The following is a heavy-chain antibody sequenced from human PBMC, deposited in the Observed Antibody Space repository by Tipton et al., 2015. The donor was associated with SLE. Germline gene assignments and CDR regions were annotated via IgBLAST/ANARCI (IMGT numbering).Heavy chain of an antibody. V-gene: IGHV3-33*08. Sequence: SLRLSCAASSFTFGIFAMHWVRQAPGKGLERVAVIWYDGSETYYADSVKGRFTISRDNSKNTLYLQMNSLRPEDTGVYYCAKGDSSGWSSFDYWGQGTLVTVSS. J-gene: IGHJ4*02. D-gene: IGHD6-19*01. CDR1: SFTFGIFA. CDR3: AKGDSSGWSSFDY. CDR2: IWYDGSET.